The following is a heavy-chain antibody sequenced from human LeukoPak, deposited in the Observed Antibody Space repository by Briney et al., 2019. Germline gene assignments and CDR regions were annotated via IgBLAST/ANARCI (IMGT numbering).Heavy chain of an antibody. CDR3: ARVMSEGYFDY. Sequence: SETLSLTCTVSGGSISSYYWSWIRQPPGKGLEWIGYIYYSGSTNYNPSLKSRVTISVDTSKNQFSLKLSSVTAADTAVYYCARVMSEGYFDYWGQGTLVTVSS. V-gene: IGHV4-59*01. CDR2: IYYSGST. D-gene: IGHD2-8*01. J-gene: IGHJ4*02. CDR1: GGSISSYY.